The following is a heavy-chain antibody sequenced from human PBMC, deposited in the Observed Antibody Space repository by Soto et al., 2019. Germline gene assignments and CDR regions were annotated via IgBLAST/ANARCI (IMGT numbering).Heavy chain of an antibody. V-gene: IGHV4-59*01. J-gene: IGHJ3*02. CDR3: ARVWGGAVDI. Sequence: QVQLQESGPGLVKPSETLSLTCTVSGGSISSYYWSWIRQPPGKGLEWIGYIYYSGSTNYNPSLKCRVTRSVDTSKTQFSLKLSSVTAADTAVYYCARVWGGAVDIWGQGTMVTVSS. CDR1: GGSISSYY. CDR2: IYYSGST. D-gene: IGHD3-10*01.